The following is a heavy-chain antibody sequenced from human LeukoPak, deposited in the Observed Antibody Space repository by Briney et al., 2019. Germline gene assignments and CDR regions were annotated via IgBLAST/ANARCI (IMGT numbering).Heavy chain of an antibody. V-gene: IGHV1-8*01. CDR2: MNPNSGKT. CDR3: AREWGLTTVTLAFDP. D-gene: IGHD4-17*01. CDR1: GYTFTSYD. J-gene: IGHJ5*02. Sequence: ASVKVSCKASGYTFTSYDINWVRQATGQGLEWMGWMNPNSGKTGYAQKFQGRVTMTRNTSISTAYMELSSLRSEDTAVYYCAREWGLTTVTLAFDPWGQGTLVTVSS.